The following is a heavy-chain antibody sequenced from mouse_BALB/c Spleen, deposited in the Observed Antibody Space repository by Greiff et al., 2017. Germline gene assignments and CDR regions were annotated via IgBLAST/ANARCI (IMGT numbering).Heavy chain of an antibody. V-gene: IGHV1S56*01. Sequence: QVQLKQSGPELVKPGASVRISCKASGYTFTSYYIHWVKQRPGQGLEWIGWIYPGNVNTKYNEKFKGKATLTADKSSSTAYMQLSSLTSEDSAVYFCARGAYYGSTWFAYWGQGTLVTVSA. D-gene: IGHD1-1*01. CDR1: GYTFTSYY. J-gene: IGHJ3*01. CDR3: ARGAYYGSTWFAY. CDR2: IYPGNVNT.